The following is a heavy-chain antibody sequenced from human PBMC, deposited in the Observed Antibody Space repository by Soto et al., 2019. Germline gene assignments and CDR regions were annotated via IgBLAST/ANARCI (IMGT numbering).Heavy chain of an antibody. V-gene: IGHV3-9*01. CDR3: AKDEGIAVGTPGRH. J-gene: IGHJ4*02. CDR1: GFTFDDYA. Sequence: GGSLRLSCAASGFTFDDYAMHWVRQAPGKGLEWVSGISWNSGSIGYADSVKGRFTISRDNAKNSLYLQMNSLRAEDTALYYCAKDEGIAVGTPGRHWGQGTLVTVSS. CDR2: ISWNSGSI. D-gene: IGHD6-19*01.